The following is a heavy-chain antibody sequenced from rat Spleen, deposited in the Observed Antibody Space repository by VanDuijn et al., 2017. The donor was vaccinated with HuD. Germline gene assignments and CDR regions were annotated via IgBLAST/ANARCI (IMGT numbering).Heavy chain of an antibody. V-gene: IGHV5-25*01. CDR1: GFTFSNYY. J-gene: IGHJ2*01. Sequence: EVQLVESGGGLVQPGRSLKLSCAASGFTFSNYYMAWVRQAPTKGLEWVAYISTGGGITYYRDSVKGRFTISRDNAKSTLYLQMNSLRSEDTATYYCARNRRYTTDYFDYWGQGVMVTVSS. CDR3: ARNRRYTTDYFDY. CDR2: ISTGGGIT. D-gene: IGHD1-6*01.